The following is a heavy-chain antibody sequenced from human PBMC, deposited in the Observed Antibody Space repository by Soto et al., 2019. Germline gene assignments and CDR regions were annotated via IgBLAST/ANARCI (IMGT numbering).Heavy chain of an antibody. CDR1: GGSISSGGYY. Sequence: SETLSLTCTVSGGSISSGGYYWSWIRQHPGKGLEWIGYIYYSGSTYYNPSLKSRVTISVDTSKNQFSLKLSSVTAADTAVYYCARGGDSSPYYGMDVWGQGTTVTVSS. J-gene: IGHJ6*02. CDR2: IYYSGST. D-gene: IGHD3-22*01. CDR3: ARGGDSSPYYGMDV. V-gene: IGHV4-31*03.